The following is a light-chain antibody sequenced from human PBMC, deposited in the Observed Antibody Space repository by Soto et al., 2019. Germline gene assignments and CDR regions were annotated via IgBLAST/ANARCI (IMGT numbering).Light chain of an antibody. CDR3: RQLSSYPVT. V-gene: IGKV1-9*01. CDR1: QDIGIY. J-gene: IGKJ1*01. CDR2: AAS. Sequence: IQLTQSPSSLSASVGDRVTITCRASQDIGIYLAWYQQKPGKAPNLLIYAASSLQRGVPSRFSGSGSGTDFTLTIRSLQPEDFATYHCRQLSSYPVTFGQGTKVELK.